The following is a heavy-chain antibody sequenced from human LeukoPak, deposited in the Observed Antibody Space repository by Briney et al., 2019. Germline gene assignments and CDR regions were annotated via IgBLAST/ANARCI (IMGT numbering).Heavy chain of an antibody. J-gene: IGHJ4*02. CDR3: ARVPYYYDSSGYYPDY. CDR2: IYPGDSDT. V-gene: IGHV5-51*01. D-gene: IGHD3-22*01. Sequence: GASLKISCKGSGYSFTSYWIGWVRQMPGKGLEWMGIIYPGDSDTRYSPSFQGQVTISADKSISTAYLQWSSLKASDTAMYYCARVPYYYDSSGYYPDYWGQGTLVTVSS. CDR1: GYSFTSYW.